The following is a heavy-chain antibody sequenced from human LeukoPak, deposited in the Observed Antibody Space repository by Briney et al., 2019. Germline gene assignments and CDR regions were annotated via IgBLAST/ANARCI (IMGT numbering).Heavy chain of an antibody. J-gene: IGHJ4*02. CDR3: VRDHLYSFDY. D-gene: IGHD3-16*01. V-gene: IGHV3-48*02. Sequence: GGSLRLSCAASGFTFSSYAMNWVRQAPGKGLEWVSYFRSSSNTIYYADSVKGRFTISGDNAKNLLYLQMNSLRDEDTAVYYCVRDHLYSFDYWGQGTLVTVSS. CDR2: FRSSSNTI. CDR1: GFTFSSYA.